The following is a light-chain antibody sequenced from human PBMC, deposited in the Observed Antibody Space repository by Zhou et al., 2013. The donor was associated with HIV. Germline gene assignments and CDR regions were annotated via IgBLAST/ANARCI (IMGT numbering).Light chain of an antibody. Sequence: QSVLTQSPSVSGAPGQRVTVSCTGGSSNIGAGYDVHWYQQLPGTAPRLLIYGNSNRPSGVPDRFSGSKSDTSASLAITGLQTEDEADYYCQSYDSSLSGWVFGGGTKLTVL. CDR1: SSNIGAGYD. CDR3: QSYDSSLSGWV. J-gene: IGLJ3*02. CDR2: GNS. V-gene: IGLV1-40*01.